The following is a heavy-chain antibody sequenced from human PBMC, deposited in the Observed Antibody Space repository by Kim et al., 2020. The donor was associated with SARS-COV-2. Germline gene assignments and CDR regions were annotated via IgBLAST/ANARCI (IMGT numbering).Heavy chain of an antibody. CDR3: ARSIDGYSSGWYYFDY. J-gene: IGHJ4*02. V-gene: IGHV1-46*01. D-gene: IGHD6-19*01. Sequence: KFQGRVTMTRDTSTSTVYMELSSLRSEDTAVYYCARSIDGYSSGWYYFDYWGQGTLVTVSS.